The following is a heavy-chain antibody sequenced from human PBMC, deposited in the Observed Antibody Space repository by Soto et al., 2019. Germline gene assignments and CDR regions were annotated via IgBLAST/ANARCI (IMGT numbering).Heavy chain of an antibody. V-gene: IGHV4-30-4*08. CDR1: GGSISSEYFH. J-gene: IGHJ6*02. CDR3: AREDDGGDRDYYGLDV. Sequence: QVQLQQSGPGLVEPSQTLSLTCAVSGGSISSEYFHWTWIRQSPGKGLEWIGYIHYTGSIMYHPSFKRRLTMAVDTTKNQFSLQLTSVTAADTAVYFCAREDDGGDRDYYGLDVWGQGTTVTVSS. CDR2: IHYTGSI. D-gene: IGHD2-21*02.